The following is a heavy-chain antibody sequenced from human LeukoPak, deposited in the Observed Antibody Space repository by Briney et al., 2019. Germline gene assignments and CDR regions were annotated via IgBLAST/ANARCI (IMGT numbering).Heavy chain of an antibody. CDR2: INHSGST. D-gene: IGHD3-22*01. J-gene: IGHJ4*02. CDR1: GGSFSSYY. Sequence: SETLSLTCAVYGGSFSSYYWSWIRQPPGKGLEWIGEINHSGSTNYNPSLKSRVTISVDTSKNQFSLKLSSVTAADTAVYYCARTRRGYYPNIDYWGQGTLVTVSS. V-gene: IGHV4-34*01. CDR3: ARTRRGYYPNIDY.